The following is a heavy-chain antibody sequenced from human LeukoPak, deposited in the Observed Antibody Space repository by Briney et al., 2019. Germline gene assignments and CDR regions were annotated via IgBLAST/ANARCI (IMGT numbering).Heavy chain of an antibody. D-gene: IGHD1-26*01. CDR2: IIPIFGTA. CDR1: GVTFSSYA. Sequence: SVKLSCTASGVTFSSYAISWVRQAPGQGLEWMGGIIPIFGTANYAQMFQGRVTITTDESTSTAYMELSSLRSEDTAVYYCASSGRAQWELPTVFNYWGQGTLVTVSS. V-gene: IGHV1-69*05. CDR3: ASSGRAQWELPTVFNY. J-gene: IGHJ4*02.